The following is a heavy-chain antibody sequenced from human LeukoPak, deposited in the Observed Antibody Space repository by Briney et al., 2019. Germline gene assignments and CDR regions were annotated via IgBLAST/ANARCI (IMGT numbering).Heavy chain of an antibody. CDR3: TTDRGIAVRPVLDH. J-gene: IGHJ4*02. Sequence: GGSLRLSCAASGITFSNAWMSWVRQAPGKGLEWVGRIKSKSDGGTTDHAAPVKGRFTMSTDDSKITLYLQMNSLKIEDTAVYYCTTDRGIAVRPVLDHWGQGTLVTVSS. D-gene: IGHD6-6*01. V-gene: IGHV3-15*01. CDR1: GITFSNAW. CDR2: IKSKSDGGTT.